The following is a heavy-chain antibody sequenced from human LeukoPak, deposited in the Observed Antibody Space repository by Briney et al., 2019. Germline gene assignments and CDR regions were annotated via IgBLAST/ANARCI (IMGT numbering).Heavy chain of an antibody. CDR2: INPNSGGT. V-gene: IGHV1-2*04. J-gene: IGHJ4*02. CDR1: GYTFTSYG. CDR3: ARGQEMATITSLDY. Sequence: ASVKVSCKASGYTFTSYGISWVRQAPGQGLEWMGWINPNSGGTNYAQKFQGWVTMTRDTSISTAYMELSRLRSDDTAVYYCARGQEMATITSLDYWGQGTLVTVSS. D-gene: IGHD5-24*01.